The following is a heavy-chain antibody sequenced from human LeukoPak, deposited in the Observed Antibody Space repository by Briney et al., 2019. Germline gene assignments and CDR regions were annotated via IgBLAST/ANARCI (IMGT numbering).Heavy chain of an antibody. Sequence: GGSLRLSCAASGFTVSNNYMGWVRQAPGKGLEWVSFIYSDISTYYAGSVKGRFTISRDDSKNTLFLQMNSLRAEDTAVYYCARGVTAVPAWGQGTLVTVSS. D-gene: IGHD2-21*02. J-gene: IGHJ5*02. CDR3: ARGVTAVPA. V-gene: IGHV3-66*01. CDR2: IYSDIST. CDR1: GFTVSNNY.